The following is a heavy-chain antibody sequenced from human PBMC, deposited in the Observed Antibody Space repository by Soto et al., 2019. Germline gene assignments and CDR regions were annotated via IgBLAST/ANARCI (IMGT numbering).Heavy chain of an antibody. V-gene: IGHV4-30-4*01. J-gene: IGHJ3*02. CDR1: DGSISSGDYY. CDR2: IYYSGST. Sequence: SETLSLTCTVSDGSISSGDYYWSWIRQPPGKGLEWIGYIYYSGSTYYNPSLKSRVTISVDTSKNQFSLKLSSVTAADTAVYYCARDPRDSSGYYRHAFDIWGQGTMVTVSS. CDR3: ARDPRDSSGYYRHAFDI. D-gene: IGHD3-22*01.